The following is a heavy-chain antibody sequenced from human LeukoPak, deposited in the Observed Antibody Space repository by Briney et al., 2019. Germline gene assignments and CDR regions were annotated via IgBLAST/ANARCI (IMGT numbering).Heavy chain of an antibody. V-gene: IGHV1-2*02. J-gene: IGHJ5*02. CDR1: GYTFTGYY. Sequence: VASVKVSCKASGYTFTGYYMHWVRQAPGQGLEWMGWINPNSGGTNYAQKFQGRVTMTRDTSISTAYMELSRLRSDDTAVYYCARSLGYCSSTSCPFYNWFDPWGQGTLVTVSS. D-gene: IGHD2-2*01. CDR3: ARSLGYCSSTSCPFYNWFDP. CDR2: INPNSGGT.